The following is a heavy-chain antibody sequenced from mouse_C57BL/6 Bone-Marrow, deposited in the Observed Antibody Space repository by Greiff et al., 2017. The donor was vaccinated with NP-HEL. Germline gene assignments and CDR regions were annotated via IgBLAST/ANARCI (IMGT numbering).Heavy chain of an antibody. CDR3: ASPLYYYGSSYEDY. Sequence: QVQLQQPGAELVKPGASVKMSCKASGYTFTSYWITWVKQRPGQGLEWIGDIYPGSGSTNYNEKFKSKATLTVDTSSSTAYMQLSSLTSEDSAVYYCASPLYYYGSSYEDYWGQGTTLTVSS. D-gene: IGHD1-1*01. CDR2: IYPGSGST. CDR1: GYTFTSYW. J-gene: IGHJ2*01. V-gene: IGHV1-55*01.